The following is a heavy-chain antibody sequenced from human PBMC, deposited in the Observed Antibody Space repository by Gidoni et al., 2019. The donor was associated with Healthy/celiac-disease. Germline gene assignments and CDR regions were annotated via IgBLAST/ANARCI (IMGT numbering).Heavy chain of an antibody. J-gene: IGHJ4*02. CDR1: GFTFGSYA. CDR3: ARVGPDIVVVPAAPYGAADY. V-gene: IGHV3-30*04. CDR2: ISYEGSNK. Sequence: QVQLVESGGGVVQPGRSLRLSCAASGFTFGSYAMHGVRQAPGTGLEWVEVISYEGSNKYYADSVKGRFTISRDNSKNTLYLQMNSLRAEDTAVYYCARVGPDIVVVPAAPYGAADYWGQGTLVTVSS. D-gene: IGHD2-2*01.